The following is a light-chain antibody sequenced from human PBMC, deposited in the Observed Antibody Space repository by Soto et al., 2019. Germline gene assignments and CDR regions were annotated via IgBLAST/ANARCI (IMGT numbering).Light chain of an antibody. V-gene: IGKV1-9*01. CDR2: AAS. CDR1: QGISSY. CDR3: QQLNSYPPMYT. J-gene: IGKJ2*01. Sequence: DIQLTQSPSFLSASVGDRVTITCRASQGISSYLAWYQQKPGKAPKLLIYAASTLQSGVPSRFSGSGSGTEFTLTISSLQPKDFATYYCQQLNSYPPMYTFGQGTKLEIK.